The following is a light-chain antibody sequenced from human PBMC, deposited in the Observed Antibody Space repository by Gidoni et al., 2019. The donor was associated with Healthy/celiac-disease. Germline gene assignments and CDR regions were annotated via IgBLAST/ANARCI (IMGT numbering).Light chain of an antibody. CDR2: AAS. CDR1: QSISSY. Sequence: DIQMTQSPSSLSASVGDRVTITCLASQSISSYLNWYQQKPGKAPKLLIYAASSLQSGVPSRFSGSGSGTDFTLTISSLQPEDFATYYCQQSYSTQYTFXQXTKLEIK. V-gene: IGKV1-39*01. J-gene: IGKJ2*01. CDR3: QQSYSTQYT.